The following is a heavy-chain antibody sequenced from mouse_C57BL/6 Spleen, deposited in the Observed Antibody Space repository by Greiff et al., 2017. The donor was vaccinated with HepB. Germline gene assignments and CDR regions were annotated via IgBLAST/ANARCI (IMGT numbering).Heavy chain of an antibody. V-gene: IGHV1-9*01. J-gene: IGHJ4*01. Sequence: VQLQQSGAELMKPGASVKLSCKATGYTFTGYWIEWVKQRPGHGLEWIGEILPGSGSTNYNEKFKGKATFTADTSSNTAYMQLSSLTTEDSAIYYCARRGYDGYYPSYAMDYWGQGTSVTVSS. D-gene: IGHD2-3*01. CDR2: ILPGSGST. CDR1: GYTFTGYW. CDR3: ARRGYDGYYPSYAMDY.